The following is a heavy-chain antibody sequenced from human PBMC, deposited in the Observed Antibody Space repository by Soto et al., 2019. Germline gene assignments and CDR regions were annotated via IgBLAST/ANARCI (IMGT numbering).Heavy chain of an antibody. CDR2: IGTAGDT. V-gene: IGHV3-13*01. D-gene: IGHD5-12*01. CDR1: GFTFSSYD. J-gene: IGHJ6*01. CDR3: ARERGYSGYALPEYYYYGMDV. Sequence: EVQLVESGGGLVQPGGSLRLSCAASGFTFSSYDMHWVRQATGKGLEWVSAIGTAGDTYYPGSVKGRFTISRENAKNSLYLQMNSLRAEDTAVYYCARERGYSGYALPEYYYYGMDVW.